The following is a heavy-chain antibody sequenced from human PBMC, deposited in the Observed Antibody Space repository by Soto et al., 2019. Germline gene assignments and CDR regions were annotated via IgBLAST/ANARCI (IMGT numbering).Heavy chain of an antibody. J-gene: IGHJ6*02. D-gene: IGHD3-10*01. CDR2: INGDGSST. V-gene: IGHV3-74*01. Sequence: EVQLVESGGGLVQPGGSLRLSCAASGFTFSSYWLHWVRQTPGKGLVWVSRINGDGSSTRYADSVKGRFTISRDNAKNTLYLQMNSLRAEDTAVYHCGRGDMVRGGYYGMDVWGQGNTVTVSS. CDR3: GRGDMVRGGYYGMDV. CDR1: GFTFSSYW.